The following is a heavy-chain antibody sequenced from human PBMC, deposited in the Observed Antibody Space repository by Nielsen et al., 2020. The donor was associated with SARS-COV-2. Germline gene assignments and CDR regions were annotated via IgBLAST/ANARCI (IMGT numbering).Heavy chain of an antibody. V-gene: IGHV3-33*01. CDR3: AREGAYCGGGSCYDDAFDI. D-gene: IGHD2-15*01. CDR2: IWYDGSNK. CDR1: GFTFSSYG. Sequence: GGSLRLSCAASGFTFSSYGMHWVRQAPGKGLEWVAVIWYDGSNKYYADSVKGRFTISRDNSKNTLYLQMNSLRAEDTAVYYCAREGAYCGGGSCYDDAFDIWGQGTMVTVSS. J-gene: IGHJ3*02.